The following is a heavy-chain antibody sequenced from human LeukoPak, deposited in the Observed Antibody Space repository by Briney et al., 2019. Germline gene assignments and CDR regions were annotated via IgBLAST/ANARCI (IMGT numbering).Heavy chain of an antibody. CDR1: GFTFSSYA. D-gene: IGHD6-13*01. CDR3: ARGSRGVAAAGSY. J-gene: IGHJ4*02. Sequence: GGSLRLSCAASGFTFSSYAMHWVRQAPGKGLEWVAVISYDGSSKYYADSVKGRFTISRDNSKNTLYLQMNSLRAEDTAVYYCARGSRGVAAAGSYWGQGTLVTVSS. CDR2: ISYDGSSK. V-gene: IGHV3-30-3*01.